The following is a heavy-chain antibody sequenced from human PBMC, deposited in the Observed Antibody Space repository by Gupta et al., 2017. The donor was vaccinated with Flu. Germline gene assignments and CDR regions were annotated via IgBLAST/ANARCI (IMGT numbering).Heavy chain of an antibody. J-gene: IGHJ6*02. CDR1: GFIFRNYE. CDR2: ISSRGNTM. Sequence: EVQLVEPGGGLVQPGGSLRLSCAGSGFIFRNYEMHWVRRAPGKGLEWISYISSRGNTMYYADSVRGRFTISRDNAKNTLYLQMNSLRAEDTAVYHCASHIRHFEPYFYAMDVWGLGTTATVSS. CDR3: ASHIRHFEPYFYAMDV. D-gene: IGHD3-9*01. V-gene: IGHV3-48*03.